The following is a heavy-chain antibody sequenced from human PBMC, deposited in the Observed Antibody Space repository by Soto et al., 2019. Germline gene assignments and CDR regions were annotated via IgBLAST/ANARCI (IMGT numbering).Heavy chain of an antibody. CDR3: ARVGSGRYWYFDL. CDR2: IIPILGIA. D-gene: IGHD2-15*01. V-gene: IGHV1-69*02. J-gene: IGHJ2*01. CDR1: GGTFSSYT. Sequence: QVQLVQSGAEVKKPGSSVKVSCKASGGTFSSYTISWVRQAPGQGLEWMGRIIPILGIANYAQKFQGRVTITAHKSTSTAYMELSSLRSEDTAVYYCARVGSGRYWYFDLWGRGTLVTVSS.